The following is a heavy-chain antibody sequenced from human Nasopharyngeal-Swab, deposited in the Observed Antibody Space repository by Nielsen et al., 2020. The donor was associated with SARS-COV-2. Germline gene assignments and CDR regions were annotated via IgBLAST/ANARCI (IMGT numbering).Heavy chain of an antibody. CDR1: GYTFTSYG. V-gene: IGHV1-18*04. J-gene: IGHJ6*03. CDR2: ISAYNGNT. D-gene: IGHD6-19*01. Sequence: ASVKVSCKASGYTFTSYGISWVRQAPGQGLEWMGWISAYNGNTNYAQKLQGRVTMTTDTSTSTAYMELRSLRSDDTAVYYCARVKREWLGIYYYYMDVWGKGTTVTVSS. CDR3: ARVKREWLGIYYYYMDV.